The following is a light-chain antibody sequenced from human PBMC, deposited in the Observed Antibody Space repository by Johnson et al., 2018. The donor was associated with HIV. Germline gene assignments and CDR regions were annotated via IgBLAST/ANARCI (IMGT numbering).Light chain of an antibody. Sequence: QSVLTQPPSVSAAPGQKVTISCSGSSSNIGNNYVSWYQQLPGTAPKLLIYDNNKRPSEIPDRFSGSKSGTSATLGITGLQTGDEADYYCGTWDSSLSAYVFGTGPKVTVL. J-gene: IGLJ1*01. V-gene: IGLV1-51*01. CDR1: SSNIGNNY. CDR3: GTWDSSLSAYV. CDR2: DNN.